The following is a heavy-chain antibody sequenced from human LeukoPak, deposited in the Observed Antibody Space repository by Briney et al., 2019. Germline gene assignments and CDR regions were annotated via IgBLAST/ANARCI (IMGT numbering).Heavy chain of an antibody. CDR2: IRYNGSKK. CDR1: GFTLSSYA. D-gene: IGHD2-8*01. V-gene: IGHV3-30*02. CDR3: AKAGYCATAGCPDYYSVDV. Sequence: GRSLRLSCAASGFTLSSYAMHWVRQAPGKGLEWASFIRYNGSKKFYADSVKGRFAISRDTSKNTLYLQMNSLRTEDSAMYYCAKAGYCATAGCPDYYSVDVWGRGTTVTVSS. J-gene: IGHJ6*03.